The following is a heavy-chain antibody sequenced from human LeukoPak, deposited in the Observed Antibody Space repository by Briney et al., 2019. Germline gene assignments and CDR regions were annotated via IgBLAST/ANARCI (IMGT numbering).Heavy chain of an antibody. CDR3: ARLGIVPAGIDY. CDR2: INPNSGGT. D-gene: IGHD6-13*01. CDR1: GYTFSGYY. V-gene: IGHV1-2*02. Sequence: ASVKVSCKASGYTFSGYYIHWVRQAPGQGLEWMGWINPNSGGTNYAQKFQGRVTMTRDTSITTAYMELSRLTYDDTALYYCARLGIVPAGIDYWGQGTLLTVSS. J-gene: IGHJ4*02.